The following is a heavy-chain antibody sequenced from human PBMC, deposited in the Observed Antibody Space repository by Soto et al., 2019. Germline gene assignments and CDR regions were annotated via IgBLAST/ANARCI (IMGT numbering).Heavy chain of an antibody. Sequence: SETLSLACTVSGGSLSSVGYYWSWIRQHPGKGLEWIGYIYYIGSTYYNPSLKSRVTISVDTSKNQFSLNLSSVTAADTGVYYFARIMSCDDRRGGFAYWGQGTLVTVSS. CDR3: ARIMSCDDRRGGFAY. CDR1: GGSLSSVGYY. V-gene: IGHV4-31*03. J-gene: IGHJ4*02. D-gene: IGHD2-15*01. CDR2: IYYIGST.